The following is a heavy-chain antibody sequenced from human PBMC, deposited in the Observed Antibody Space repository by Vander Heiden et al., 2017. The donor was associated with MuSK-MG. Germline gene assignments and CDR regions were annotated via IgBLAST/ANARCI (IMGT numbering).Heavy chain of an antibody. J-gene: IGHJ6*03. CDR1: GGSISSGDYY. CDR2: IYYSGST. V-gene: IGHV4-30-4*01. CDR3: AGGWRGGSYYYYYYMDV. Sequence: QVQLQESGPGLVKPSQTLSLTCTVSGGSISSGDYYWSWIRQPPGKGLEWIGYIYYSGSTYYNPSLKSRVTISVDTSKNQFSLKLSSVTAADTAVYYCAGGWRGGSYYYYYYMDVWGKGTTVTVSS. D-gene: IGHD3-10*01.